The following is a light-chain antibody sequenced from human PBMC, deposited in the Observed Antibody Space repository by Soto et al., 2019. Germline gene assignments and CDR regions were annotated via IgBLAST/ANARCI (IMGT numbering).Light chain of an antibody. Sequence: EIVLTQSPATLSVSPGDRATISCRASQSLRNNLAWYQQRPGQTPRLLIYGASTRATGIPARFSGSGSGTEFPLTISSLQSEDFAVYYCQQYSTWPWTFGQGTKVEIK. CDR2: GAS. CDR3: QQYSTWPWT. CDR1: QSLRNN. J-gene: IGKJ1*01. V-gene: IGKV3-15*01.